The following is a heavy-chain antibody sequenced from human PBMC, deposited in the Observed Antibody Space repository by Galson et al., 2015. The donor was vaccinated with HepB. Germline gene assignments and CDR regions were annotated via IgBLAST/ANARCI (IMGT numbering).Heavy chain of an antibody. CDR1: GFTFSSYG. J-gene: IGHJ3*01. Sequence: SLRLSCAVSGFTFSSYGMHWVRQAPGKGLEWVAVISYDGNYKYDGDSVKGRADSVKGRFTISRDNSKNTVYLQMNSLRDEDTAVYYCAKDSRHGDIYRNKFANVFEVWGQGTTVTVSS. CDR2: ISYDGNYK. CDR3: AKDSRHGDIYRNKFANVFEV. D-gene: IGHD4-17*01. V-gene: IGHV3-30*18.